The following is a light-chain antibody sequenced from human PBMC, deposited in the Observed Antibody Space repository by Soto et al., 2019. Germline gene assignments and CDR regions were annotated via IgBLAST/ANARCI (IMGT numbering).Light chain of an antibody. Sequence: EIELAQSPGALSLSPGERATLSCRTSQSVSNNHLAWYQQKPGQAPRLLIYGASTRATGMPARFSGSGSGTEFTLTINRLEPEDFAVYSCQQYGRSITFGQGTRLEIK. V-gene: IGKV3-20*01. CDR1: QSVSNNH. J-gene: IGKJ5*01. CDR3: QQYGRSIT. CDR2: GAS.